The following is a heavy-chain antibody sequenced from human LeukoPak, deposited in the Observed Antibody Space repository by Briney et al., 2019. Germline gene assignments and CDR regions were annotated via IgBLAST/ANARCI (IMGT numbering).Heavy chain of an antibody. V-gene: IGHV3-66*01. CDR3: ARVQAVFQNFDH. Sequence: GGSLRLSCAASGFTVSSSYISWVRQAPGKGLEWVSVMYSGGNTYYADSVKGRFTISRDKSKNTLYLQMNSLRAEDTAVYHCARVQAVFQNFDHWGQGTLVTVSS. CDR1: GFTVSSSY. J-gene: IGHJ4*02. CDR2: MYSGGNT.